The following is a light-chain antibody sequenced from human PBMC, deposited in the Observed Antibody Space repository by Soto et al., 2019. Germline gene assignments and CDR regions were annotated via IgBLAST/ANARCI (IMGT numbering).Light chain of an antibody. CDR1: SSDVGAYNY. CDR2: EVS. Sequence: QSALTQPASVSGSPGQSITISCTGTSSDVGAYNYVSWYQQHPGKAPKLMISEVSIRPSGVSNRFSGSKSGNTASLTISALQAEDEADYYCSSYTTSSTLGVFGTGTKLTVL. CDR3: SSYTTSSTLGV. V-gene: IGLV2-14*01. J-gene: IGLJ1*01.